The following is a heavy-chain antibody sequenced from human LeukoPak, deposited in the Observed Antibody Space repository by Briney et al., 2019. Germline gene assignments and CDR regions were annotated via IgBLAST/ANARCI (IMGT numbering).Heavy chain of an antibody. Sequence: SETLSLTCAVYGGSFSGYHWSWIRQAPGKGLEWIGEINHSGSTNYNPSLKSRVTISVDTSKNQFSLKLSSVTAADTAVYYCARGDYYDSSGYDYWGQGTLVTVSS. J-gene: IGHJ4*02. V-gene: IGHV4-34*01. CDR1: GGSFSGYH. D-gene: IGHD3-22*01. CDR2: INHSGST. CDR3: ARGDYYDSSGYDY.